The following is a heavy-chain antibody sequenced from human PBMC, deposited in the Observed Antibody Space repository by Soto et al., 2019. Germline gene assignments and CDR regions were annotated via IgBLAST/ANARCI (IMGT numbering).Heavy chain of an antibody. D-gene: IGHD5-12*01. J-gene: IGHJ5*02. V-gene: IGHV4-59*01. CDR3: ARGVATIGP. CDR1: GDSISSYY. CDR2: IDYSGST. Sequence: QVQLQESGPRLVKPSETLSLTCSVSGDSISSYYWSWIRQPPGKGLEWIGYIDYSGSTNYNPSFKSRVTISVDTPKNQFSLQLPSVTAADTAVYYCARGVATIGPWGQGTLVTVSS.